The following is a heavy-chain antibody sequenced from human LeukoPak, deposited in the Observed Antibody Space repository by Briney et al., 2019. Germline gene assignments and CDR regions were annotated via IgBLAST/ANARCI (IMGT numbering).Heavy chain of an antibody. V-gene: IGHV3-23*01. CDR1: GFTFSSYA. Sequence: PGGSLRLSCAASGFTFSSYAMTWVRQAPGKGLEWVSATGSGGGSTYYADSVRGRFTISRDNSKNTLYLQMNSLRAEDTAVYYCAKDRSGSGSYYPDYWGQGTLVTVSS. CDR2: TGSGGGST. CDR3: AKDRSGSGSYYPDY. D-gene: IGHD3-10*01. J-gene: IGHJ4*02.